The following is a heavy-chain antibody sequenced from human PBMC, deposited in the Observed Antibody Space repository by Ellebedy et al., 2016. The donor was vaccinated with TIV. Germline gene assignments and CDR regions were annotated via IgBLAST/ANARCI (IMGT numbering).Heavy chain of an antibody. V-gene: IGHV4-59*08. CDR3: ARLTRTIFGVVQTIDY. D-gene: IGHD3-3*01. J-gene: IGHJ4*02. Sequence: MPSETLSLTCTVSGGSISSYYWSWIRQPPGKGLERIGYIYYSGSTNYNPSLKSRVTISVDTSKNQFSLKLSSVTAADTAVYYCARLTRTIFGVVQTIDYWGQGTLVTVSS. CDR1: GGSISSYY. CDR2: IYYSGST.